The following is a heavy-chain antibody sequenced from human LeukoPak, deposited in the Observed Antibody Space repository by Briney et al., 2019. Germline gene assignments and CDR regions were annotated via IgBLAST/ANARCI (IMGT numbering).Heavy chain of an antibody. CDR1: GGSISSYY. CDR2: IYYSGST. D-gene: IGHD5-12*01. J-gene: IGHJ6*03. CDR3: ARRKQGYDSGYYYYYMDV. V-gene: IGHV4-59*01. Sequence: SETLSLTCTVPGGSISSYYWSWIRQPPGKGLEWIGYIYYSGSTNYNPSLKSRVTISVDTSKNQFSLKLSSVTAADTAVYYCARRKQGYDSGYYYYYMDVWRKGTTVTVSS.